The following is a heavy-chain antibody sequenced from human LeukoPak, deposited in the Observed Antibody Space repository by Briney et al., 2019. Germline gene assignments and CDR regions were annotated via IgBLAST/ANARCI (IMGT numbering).Heavy chain of an antibody. J-gene: IGHJ6*02. CDR3: ARLGYSSGWYSGYYYYGMDV. CDR2: INHSGST. Sequence: SETLSLTCAVYGGSFSGYYWSWIRQPPGKGLEWIGEINHSGSTNYNPSLKSRVTISVDTSKNQFSLKLSSVTAADTAVYYCARLGYSSGWYSGYYYYGMDVWGQGTTVTVSS. V-gene: IGHV4-34*01. D-gene: IGHD6-19*01. CDR1: GGSFSGYY.